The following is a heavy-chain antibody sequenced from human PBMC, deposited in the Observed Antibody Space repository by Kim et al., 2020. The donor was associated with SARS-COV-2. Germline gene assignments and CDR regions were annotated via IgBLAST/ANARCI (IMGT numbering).Heavy chain of an antibody. Sequence: SVKVSCKASGGTFSSYAISWVRQAPGQGLEWMGGIIPIFGTANYAQKFQGRVTITADESTSTAYMELSSLRSEDTAVYYCARALPEGHYFDYWGQGTLVTVSS. CDR1: GGTFSSYA. CDR2: IIPIFGTA. CDR3: ARALPEGHYFDY. J-gene: IGHJ4*02. V-gene: IGHV1-69*13.